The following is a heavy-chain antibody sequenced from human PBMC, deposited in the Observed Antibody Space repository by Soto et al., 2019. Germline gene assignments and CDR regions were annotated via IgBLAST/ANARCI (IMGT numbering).Heavy chain of an antibody. CDR2: ISAYNGNT. J-gene: IGHJ4*01. D-gene: IGHD3-10*01. CDR3: ARVWVTMVRGVIIWGYYFDY. CDR1: GYTFTSCG. V-gene: IGHV1-18*01. Sequence: ASVNVSCKASGYTFTSCGISWVRQAPGQGLEWMGWISAYNGNTNYAQKLQGRVTMTTDTSTSTAYMELRSLRSDDTAVYYCARVWVTMVRGVIIWGYYFDYWG.